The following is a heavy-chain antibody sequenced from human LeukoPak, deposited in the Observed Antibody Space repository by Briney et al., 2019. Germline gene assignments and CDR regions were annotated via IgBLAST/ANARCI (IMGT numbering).Heavy chain of an antibody. Sequence: GGSLRLSCAASGFTFSSYSMNWVRQAPGKGLEWVSSISSSSSYIYYADSVKGRFTISRDNAKNSLYLQMNSLRAEDTAVYYCAREDAAMVTGAFDIWGQGTMVTVSS. CDR1: GFTFSSYS. V-gene: IGHV3-21*01. D-gene: IGHD5-18*01. CDR2: ISSSSSYI. J-gene: IGHJ3*02. CDR3: AREDAAMVTGAFDI.